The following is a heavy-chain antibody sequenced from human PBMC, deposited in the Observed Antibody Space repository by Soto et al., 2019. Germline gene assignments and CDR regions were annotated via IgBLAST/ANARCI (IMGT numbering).Heavy chain of an antibody. D-gene: IGHD3-3*01. CDR1: GYTFTSYA. J-gene: IGHJ4*02. Sequence: SSVKVSCKASGYTFTSYAMHWVRQAPGQRLEWMGWINAGNGNTKYSQKFQGRVTITRDTSEGTVYMELSRLRSEDTAVYYCARTSGYYFYDYWGQVTLVTVAS. CDR2: INAGNGNT. V-gene: IGHV1-3*01. CDR3: ARTSGYYFYDY.